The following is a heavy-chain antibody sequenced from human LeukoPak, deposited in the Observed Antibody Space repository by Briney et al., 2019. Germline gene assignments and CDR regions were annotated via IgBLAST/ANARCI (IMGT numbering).Heavy chain of an antibody. J-gene: IGHJ4*02. CDR1: GGSLSGYY. D-gene: IGHD3-10*01. CDR3: ARGAFGEMNY. Sequence: SETLSLTCTVYGGSLSGYYWSWIRQPPGKGLEWIGEINHSGSTNYNPSLKSRVTISVDTSKDQFSLKLSSVTAADTAVYYCARGAFGEMNYWGQGTLVTVSS. V-gene: IGHV4-34*01. CDR2: INHSGST.